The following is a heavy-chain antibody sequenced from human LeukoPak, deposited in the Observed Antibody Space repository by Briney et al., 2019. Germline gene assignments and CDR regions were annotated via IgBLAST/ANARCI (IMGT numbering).Heavy chain of an antibody. CDR2: INPNSGGT. CDR1: GYTFTGYY. J-gene: IGHJ5*02. CDR3: AGPYYYDSSGYPPWGA. V-gene: IGHV1-2*02. Sequence: ASVKVSCKASGYTFTGYYMHWVRQAPGQGLEWMGWINPNSGGTNYAQKFQGRVTMTRDTSISPAYMELSRLRSADTAVYYCAGPYYYDSSGYPPWGAWGQGTLVTVSS. D-gene: IGHD3-22*01.